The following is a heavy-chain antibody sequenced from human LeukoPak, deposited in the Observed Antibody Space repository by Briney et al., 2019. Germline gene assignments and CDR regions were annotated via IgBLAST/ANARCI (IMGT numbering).Heavy chain of an antibody. CDR2: ISYDGSNK. CDR3: ARDRDIVVVVAATGCAFDI. Sequence: GRSLRLSCAASGFTFSSYAMHWVRQAPGKGLEWVAVISYDGSNKYYADSVKGRFTISRDNSKNTLYLQMNSLRAEDTAVYYCARDRDIVVVVAATGCAFDIWGQGTMVTVSS. J-gene: IGHJ3*02. D-gene: IGHD2-15*01. V-gene: IGHV3-30-3*01. CDR1: GFTFSSYA.